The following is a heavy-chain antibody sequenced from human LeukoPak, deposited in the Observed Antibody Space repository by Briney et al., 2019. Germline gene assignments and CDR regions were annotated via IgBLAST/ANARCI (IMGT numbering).Heavy chain of an antibody. D-gene: IGHD3-10*01. V-gene: IGHV3-30*18. CDR1: GLTFSGYD. J-gene: IGHJ4*02. CDR2: ISYDGGNK. Sequence: GRSLRLSCAASGLTFSGYDIHWVRQAPGKGLEWVAVISYDGGNKYYADSVKGRFTISRDNSKNTLYLQMNSLRPEDTAMYYCAKEQGVRGPPGDYWGQGTLVTVSS. CDR3: AKEQGVRGPPGDY.